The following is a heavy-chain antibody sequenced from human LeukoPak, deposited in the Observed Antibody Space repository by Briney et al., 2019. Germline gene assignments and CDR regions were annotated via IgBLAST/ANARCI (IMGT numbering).Heavy chain of an antibody. CDR1: GFTFSNYW. CDR2: INSDGINT. V-gene: IGHV3-74*01. Sequence: GGSLRLSCAASGFTFSNYWMHWVRQAPGKGLVWVSRINSDGINTSYADSVKGRFTISRDNAKNSLYLQMNSLRAEDTAVYYCAREASDSSSWYSYYYYYYMDVWGKGTTVTVSS. CDR3: AREASDSSSWYSYYYYYYMDV. J-gene: IGHJ6*03. D-gene: IGHD6-13*01.